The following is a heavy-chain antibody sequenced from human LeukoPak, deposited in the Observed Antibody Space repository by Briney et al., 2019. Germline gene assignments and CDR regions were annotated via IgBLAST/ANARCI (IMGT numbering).Heavy chain of an antibody. J-gene: IGHJ4*02. D-gene: IGHD3-22*01. CDR2: IRYDGSNK. V-gene: IGHV3-30*02. Sequence: GGSLRLPCAASGFTFSSYGMHWVRQAPGKGLEWVAFIRYDGSNKYYADSVKGRFTISRDNSKNTLYLQMNSLRAEDTAVYFCVRDAYDSSGYSPFDHWGQGTLVIVSS. CDR1: GFTFSSYG. CDR3: VRDAYDSSGYSPFDH.